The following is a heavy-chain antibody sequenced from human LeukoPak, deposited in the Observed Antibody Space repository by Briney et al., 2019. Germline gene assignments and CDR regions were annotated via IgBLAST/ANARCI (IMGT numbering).Heavy chain of an antibody. CDR3: ARVGLLWSEGGTYYNSYMDV. Sequence: ASVKVSCKASGYTFTDYYIHWVRQAPGQGLEWMGRINPNSGGTDYAQKFQGRVTMTRDTSTTTAYMGLSRLRSDDTAVYYCARVGLLWSEGGTYYNSYMDVWGKGTTVTVSS. D-gene: IGHD3-10*01. J-gene: IGHJ6*03. CDR1: GYTFTDYY. CDR2: INPNSGGT. V-gene: IGHV1-2*06.